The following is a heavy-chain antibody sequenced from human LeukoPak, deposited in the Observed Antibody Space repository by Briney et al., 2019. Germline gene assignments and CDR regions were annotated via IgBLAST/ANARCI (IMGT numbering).Heavy chain of an antibody. CDR1: GGSISIYY. Sequence: SETLSLTCTVSGGSISIYYWSWIRQPPGEGLEWIGYIHYSGSTNYNPSLKSRVTISVDTSKNQFSLKLSSVTAADTAVYYCARGNTVWRPWGQGTLVTVSS. D-gene: IGHD2/OR15-2a*01. CDR3: ARGNTVWRP. J-gene: IGHJ5*02. CDR2: IHYSGST. V-gene: IGHV4-59*01.